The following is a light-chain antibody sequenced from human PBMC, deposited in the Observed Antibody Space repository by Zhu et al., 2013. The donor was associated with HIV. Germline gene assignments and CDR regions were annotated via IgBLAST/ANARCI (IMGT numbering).Light chain of an antibody. CDR2: GAS. J-gene: IGKJ5*01. Sequence: EVVLTQSPVTLAGFPGDRVTLSCRASQNVNKNLAWYQHKRGQSPRLLFSGASTRATGVPPRFSGSGSATEFTLTISGLQSDDFAVYYCQQYDNWPPVTFGQGTRLQIK. V-gene: IGKV3-15*01. CDR3: QQYDNWPPVT. CDR1: QNVNKN.